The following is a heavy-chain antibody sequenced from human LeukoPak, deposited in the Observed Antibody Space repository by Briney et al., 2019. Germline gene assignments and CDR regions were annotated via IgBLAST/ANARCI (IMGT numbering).Heavy chain of an antibody. V-gene: IGHV1-18*01. Sequence: GASVKVSCKASGYAFTSYGFSWVRQAPGQGLEWMGWISAYNHNTNFAQKFQGTLTMTTDTSTNTAYMELTSLRSDDTAVYYCARDGDDYYDSRGYNYWGQGTLVTVSS. CDR1: GYAFTSYG. D-gene: IGHD3-22*01. CDR3: ARDGDDYYDSRGYNY. J-gene: IGHJ4*02. CDR2: ISAYNHNT.